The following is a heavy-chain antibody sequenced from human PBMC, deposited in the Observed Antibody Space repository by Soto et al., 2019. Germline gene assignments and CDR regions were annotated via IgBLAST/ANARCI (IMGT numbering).Heavy chain of an antibody. CDR3: ARESAAAAFDI. CDR1: RFTFSSYW. D-gene: IGHD3-3*01. V-gene: IGHV3-7*01. J-gene: IGHJ3*02. CDR2: IKQDGSEK. Sequence: GSLGLSCAASRFTFSSYWIGWVLQSPGKGLEWVANIKQDGSEKYYVDSVKGRFTISRDNAKNSLYLQMNSLRAEDTAVYYGARESAAAAFDIWGQGTMVPVSS.